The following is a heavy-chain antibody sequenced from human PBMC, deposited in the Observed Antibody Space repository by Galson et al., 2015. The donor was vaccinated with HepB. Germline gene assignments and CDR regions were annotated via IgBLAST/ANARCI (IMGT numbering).Heavy chain of an antibody. Sequence: SLRLSCAASGFTFSGSAMHWVRQASGRGLEWVGRIGSKANSYATAYAESVKGRFTISRDDSKNTAYMQMNSLKTEDTAVYYCTRLGDLSGYSSLWGQGTLVTVSS. CDR1: GFTFSGSA. J-gene: IGHJ4*02. V-gene: IGHV3-73*01. CDR3: TRLGDLSGYSSL. CDR2: IGSKANSYAT. D-gene: IGHD6-13*01.